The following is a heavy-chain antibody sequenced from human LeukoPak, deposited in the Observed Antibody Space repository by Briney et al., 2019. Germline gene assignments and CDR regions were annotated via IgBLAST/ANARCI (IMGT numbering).Heavy chain of an antibody. CDR1: GGSISSGGYY. V-gene: IGHV4-61*08. CDR2: IYYSGST. CDR3: ARDNRRQREQWLTTSYGMDV. J-gene: IGHJ6*02. Sequence: SETLSLTCTVSGGSISSGGYYWSWIRQPPGKGLEWIGYIYYSGSTNYNPSLKSRVTISVDTSKNQFSLKLSSVTAADTAVYYCARDNRRQREQWLTTSYGMDVWGQGTTVTVSS. D-gene: IGHD6-19*01.